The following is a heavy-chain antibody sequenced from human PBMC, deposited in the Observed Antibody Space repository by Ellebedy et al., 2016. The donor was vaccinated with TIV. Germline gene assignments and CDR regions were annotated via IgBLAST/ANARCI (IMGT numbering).Heavy chain of an antibody. CDR3: ARDEGGYYDILTGYYRPGYFDY. CDR1: GGSISSGGYY. J-gene: IGHJ4*02. Sequence: SETLSLXXTVSGGSISSGGYYWSWIRQHPGKGLEWIGYIYYSGSTYYNPSLKSRVTISVDTSKNQFSLKLSSVTAADTAVYYCARDEGGYYDILTGYYRPGYFDYWGQGTLVTVSS. D-gene: IGHD3-9*01. CDR2: IYYSGST. V-gene: IGHV4-31*03.